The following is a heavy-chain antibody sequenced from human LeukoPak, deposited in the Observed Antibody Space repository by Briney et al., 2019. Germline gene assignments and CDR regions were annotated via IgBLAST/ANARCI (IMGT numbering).Heavy chain of an antibody. D-gene: IGHD6-19*01. V-gene: IGHV3-30*02. J-gene: IGHJ4*02. CDR2: IRYDGSNK. Sequence: GGSLRLSCVASGFTFLSYGMHWVRQAPGKGLEWVAFIRYDGSNKYYADSVKGRFTISRDNSKNTLYLQMNSLKIEDTAVYYCRAGDYWGQGTLVTVSS. CDR1: GFTFLSYG. CDR3: RAGDY.